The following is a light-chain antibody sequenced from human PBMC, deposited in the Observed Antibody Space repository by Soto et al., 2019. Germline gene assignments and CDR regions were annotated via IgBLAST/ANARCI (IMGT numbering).Light chain of an antibody. J-gene: IGKJ1*01. CDR1: QSISSY. Sequence: DIQMTQSPSSLSASVGDRVTITCRASQSISSYLNWYQQKPGKAPKLLIYAASSLQSGVPSRFSGSGSGTDFTLTISSLQPEDFATYYCQQSYSTLWTFGQETMVDIK. CDR3: QQSYSTLWT. V-gene: IGKV1-39*01. CDR2: AAS.